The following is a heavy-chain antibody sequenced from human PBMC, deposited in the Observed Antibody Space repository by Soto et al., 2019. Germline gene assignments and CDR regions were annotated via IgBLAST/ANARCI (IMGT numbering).Heavy chain of an antibody. V-gene: IGHV1-18*01. CDR1: GYTFTAYG. CDR3: ARELNTDPSAYYSFAY. D-gene: IGHD3-22*01. Sequence: ASVRVSCKTSGYTFTAYGLAWLRQAPGQRPEWMGWVSTNNADTNYAQKFQGRVTMTTETSTRTTYMELRSLRSDDTAVYYCARELNTDPSAYYSFAYWGQGTLVTVSS. CDR2: VSTNNADT. J-gene: IGHJ4*02.